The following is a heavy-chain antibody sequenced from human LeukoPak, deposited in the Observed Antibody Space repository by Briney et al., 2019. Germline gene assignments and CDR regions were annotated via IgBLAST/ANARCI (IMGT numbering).Heavy chain of an antibody. CDR3: ARDSYYYDSSGYIY. CDR1: GFTFSSYA. CDR2: ISGSGGST. D-gene: IGHD3-22*01. V-gene: IGHV3-23*01. Sequence: GGSLRLSCAASGFTFSSYAMSWVRQAPGKGLEWVSAISGSGGSTYYADSVKGRFTISRDNSKNTLYLQMNSLRAEDTAVYYCARDSYYYDSSGYIYWGQGTLVTVSS. J-gene: IGHJ4*02.